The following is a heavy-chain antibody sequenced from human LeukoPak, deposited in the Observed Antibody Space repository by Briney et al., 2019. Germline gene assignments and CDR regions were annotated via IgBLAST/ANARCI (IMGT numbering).Heavy chain of an antibody. V-gene: IGHV4-59*01. CDR1: GDSISSNS. Sequence: SETLSLTCAVSGDSISSNSWSWIRQPPGKGLEWIGYVSYSGSKSYSPSLKSRVTISVDTSKNYFSLKMTSVTAADTAVYYCARDLNYDFWRALWWFDPWGQGTLVTVSS. D-gene: IGHD3-3*01. J-gene: IGHJ5*02. CDR3: ARDLNYDFWRALWWFDP. CDR2: VSYSGSK.